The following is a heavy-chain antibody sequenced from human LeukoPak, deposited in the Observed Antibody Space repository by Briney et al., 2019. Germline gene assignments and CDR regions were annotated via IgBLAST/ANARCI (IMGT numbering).Heavy chain of an antibody. CDR1: GYTFTSYY. CDR2: INPSGGST. CDR3: ARVARASGSSLYYFDY. J-gene: IGHJ4*02. Sequence: ASVKVSCKASGYTFTSYYIHWVRQAPGQGLEWMGVINPSGGSTSYAQKFEGRVTMTRDTSTTTVYMELSSLRSEDTAVYYCARVARASGSSLYYFDYWGQGTLVTVSS. V-gene: IGHV1-46*01. D-gene: IGHD6-19*01.